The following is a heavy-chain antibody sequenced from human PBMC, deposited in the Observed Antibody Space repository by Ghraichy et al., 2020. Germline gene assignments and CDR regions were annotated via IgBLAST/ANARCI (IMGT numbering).Heavy chain of an antibody. V-gene: IGHV3-33*01. CDR2: IWYDGSNK. CDR3: ARDFLQFGGDAFDI. Sequence: GGSLRLSCAASGFTFSSYGMHWVRQAPGKGLEWVAVIWYDGSNKYYADSVKGRFTISRDNSKNTLYLQMNSLRAEDTAVYYCARDFLQFGGDAFDIWGQGTMVTVSS. D-gene: IGHD3-16*01. CDR1: GFTFSSYG. J-gene: IGHJ3*02.